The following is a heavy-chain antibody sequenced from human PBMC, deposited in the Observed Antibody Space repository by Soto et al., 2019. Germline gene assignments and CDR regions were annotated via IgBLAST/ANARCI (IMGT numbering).Heavy chain of an antibody. V-gene: IGHV1-18*01. Sequence: ASVKVSCKASGYTFTNYGISWVRQAPGQGLEWMGWISAYNGNTNYAQKLQGGVTMTTDTSTSTAYMELRSLRSDDTAVYYCAIGGEWRAVAGQFDYRGQGSLVTVSS. CDR1: GYTFTNYG. D-gene: IGHD6-19*01. CDR3: AIGGEWRAVAGQFDY. J-gene: IGHJ4*02. CDR2: ISAYNGNT.